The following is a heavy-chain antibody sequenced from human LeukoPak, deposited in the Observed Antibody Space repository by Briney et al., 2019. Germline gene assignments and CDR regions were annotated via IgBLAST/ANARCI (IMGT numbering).Heavy chain of an antibody. CDR1: GFTFSSYS. CDR3: ARDRYVSTWYYYYYMDV. Sequence: GSLLLSCAASGFTFSSYSMNWVRPAPGKGLEWVSSISSSSSYIYYADSVKGRFTISRDNVKNSLYLQMNSLRAEDTAVYYCARDRYVSTWYYYYYMDVWGKGTTVTVSS. V-gene: IGHV3-21*01. D-gene: IGHD5-12*01. CDR2: ISSSSSYI. J-gene: IGHJ6*03.